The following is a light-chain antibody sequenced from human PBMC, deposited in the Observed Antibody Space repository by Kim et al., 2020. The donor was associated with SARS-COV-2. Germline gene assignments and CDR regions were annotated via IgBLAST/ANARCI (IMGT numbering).Light chain of an antibody. Sequence: WSPGERATLSCRASQSVSSGYLAWYQQKPGQAPRLLIYGASSRATGIPDRFSGSGSGTDFTLTISRLEPEDFAVYYCQQYGSPITFGQGTRLEIK. J-gene: IGKJ5*01. CDR1: QSVSSGY. V-gene: IGKV3-20*01. CDR2: GAS. CDR3: QQYGSPIT.